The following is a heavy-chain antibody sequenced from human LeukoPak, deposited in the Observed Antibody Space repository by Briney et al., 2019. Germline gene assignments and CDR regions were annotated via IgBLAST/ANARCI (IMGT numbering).Heavy chain of an antibody. CDR2: IYYSGST. CDR1: GGSISSYY. J-gene: IGHJ4*02. D-gene: IGHD2-15*01. CDR3: ARRYCSGGSCPNDY. V-gene: IGHV4-59*01. Sequence: SETLSLTCTVSGGSISSYYWSWIRQPPGKGLEWIGYIYYSGSTNYNPSLKSRVTISIDTSKNQFSLQLTSVTAADTAVYYCARRYCSGGSCPNDYWGQGTLVTVSS.